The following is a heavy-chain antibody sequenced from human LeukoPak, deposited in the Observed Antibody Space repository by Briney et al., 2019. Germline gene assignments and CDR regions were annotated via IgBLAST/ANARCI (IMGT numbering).Heavy chain of an antibody. V-gene: IGHV3-7*01. CDR1: GFTFSSYW. J-gene: IGHJ4*02. CDR2: IKQDGSEK. Sequence: PGGSLRLSCAASGFTFSSYWMSWVRQAPGKGLEWVANIKQDGSEKYYVDSVKGRFTISRDNAKNSLYLRMNSLSAEDTSVYYCVSDFGGDSTGCFDYWGQGTLVTVSS. CDR3: VSDFGGDSTGCFDY. D-gene: IGHD3-22*01.